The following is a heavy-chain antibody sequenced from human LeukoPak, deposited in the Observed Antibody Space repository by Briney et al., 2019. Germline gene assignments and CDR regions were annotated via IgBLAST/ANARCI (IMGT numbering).Heavy chain of an antibody. CDR3: ARDEAGATDY. Sequence: GGSLRLCCAASGFTFSSYSMNWVRQAPGKGLEWVSSISSSSSYIYYADSVKGRFTISRDNAKNSLYLQMNSLRAEDTAVYYCARDEAGATDYWGQGTLVTVSS. CDR2: ISSSSSYI. V-gene: IGHV3-21*01. CDR1: GFTFSSYS. J-gene: IGHJ4*02. D-gene: IGHD1-26*01.